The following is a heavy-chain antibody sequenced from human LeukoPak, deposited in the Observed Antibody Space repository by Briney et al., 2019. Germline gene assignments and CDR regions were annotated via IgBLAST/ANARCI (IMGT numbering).Heavy chain of an antibody. CDR1: GGTFSSYA. D-gene: IGHD2-2*01. CDR2: IIPILVIA. V-gene: IGHV1-69*04. Sequence: SVKVSCKASGGTFSSYAISWVRQAPGQGLEWVGRIIPILVIANYAQKLQGRVTITADKSTSTAYMELSSLRSEDTAVYYCAREAGYCSSTSCFRGPPSNNWFDPWGQGTLVTVSS. J-gene: IGHJ5*02. CDR3: AREAGYCSSTSCFRGPPSNNWFDP.